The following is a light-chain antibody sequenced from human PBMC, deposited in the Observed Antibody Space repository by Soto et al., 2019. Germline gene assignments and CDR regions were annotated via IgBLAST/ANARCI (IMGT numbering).Light chain of an antibody. CDR3: HQRYNWPLT. V-gene: IGKV3-11*01. CDR1: QSVGSY. J-gene: IGKJ3*01. CDR2: DAS. Sequence: EIVLTQSPDTLSLSPGERATLSCRASQSVGSYLAWYQQKPGQTPRLLIYDASNRATGIPARFSGSGSGTDFALTISTLEPEDFAVYYCHQRYNWPLTFGPGTKVDIK.